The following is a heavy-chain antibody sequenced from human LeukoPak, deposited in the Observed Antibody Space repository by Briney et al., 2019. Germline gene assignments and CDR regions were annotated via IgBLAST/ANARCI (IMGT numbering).Heavy chain of an antibody. D-gene: IGHD2-15*01. CDR1: GGSISSSNW. J-gene: IGHJ5*02. V-gene: IGHV4-4*02. Sequence: PSETLSLTCAVSGGSISSSNWWSWVRQPPGKGLEWIGEIYHSGSTNYNPSLKSRVTISVDKSKTQFSLKLSSVTAADTAVYYCARVGRSRYCSGGSCSDWFAPWGQGTLVTVSS. CDR3: ARVGRSRYCSGGSCSDWFAP. CDR2: IYHSGST.